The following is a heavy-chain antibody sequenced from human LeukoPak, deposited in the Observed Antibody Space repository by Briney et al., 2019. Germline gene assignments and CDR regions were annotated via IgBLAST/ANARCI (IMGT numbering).Heavy chain of an antibody. CDR2: INHSGST. D-gene: IGHD3-10*01. Sequence: SQTLSLTCTVSGGSISSGGYYWSWIRQPPGKGLEWIGEINHSGSTNYNPSLKRRVTISVDTSKNQFSLRLSSVTAADTAVYYCARVRGVNRAHDYWGQGTLVTVSS. CDR3: ARVRGVNRAHDY. CDR1: GGSISSGGYY. V-gene: IGHV4-30-2*01. J-gene: IGHJ4*02.